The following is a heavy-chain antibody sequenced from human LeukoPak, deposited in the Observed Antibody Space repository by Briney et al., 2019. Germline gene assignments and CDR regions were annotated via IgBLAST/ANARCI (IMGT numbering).Heavy chain of an antibody. J-gene: IGHJ4*02. Sequence: EPSETLSLTCAVYGGSFSGYYWSWIRQPPGKGLEWIGEINHSGSTNYNPSLKSRVTISVDTSKNQFSLKLSSVTAADTAVYYYARVVRGSYLGYWGQGTLVTVSS. CDR3: ARVVRGSYLGY. CDR1: GGSFSGYY. CDR2: INHSGST. D-gene: IGHD1-26*01. V-gene: IGHV4-34*01.